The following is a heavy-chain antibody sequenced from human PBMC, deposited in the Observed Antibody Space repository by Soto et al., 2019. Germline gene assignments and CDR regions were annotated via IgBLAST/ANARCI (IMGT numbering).Heavy chain of an antibody. CDR1: GFTVSSNY. CDR2: IYSGGST. J-gene: IGHJ5*02. CDR3: ARAEGEQQLLRWFGP. D-gene: IGHD6-13*01. V-gene: IGHV3-66*01. Sequence: EVQLVESGGGLVQPGGSLRLSCAASGFTVSSNYMSWVRQAAGMGLEWVSVIYSGGSTYYADSVKGRLTISRDNSKNRLYLQMNSLRAEGTGVYYCARAEGEQQLLRWFGPWGQGSLVPVSP.